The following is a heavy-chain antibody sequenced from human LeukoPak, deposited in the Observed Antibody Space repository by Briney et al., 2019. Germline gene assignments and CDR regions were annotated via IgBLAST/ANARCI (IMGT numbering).Heavy chain of an antibody. CDR3: TRDCVSGWYCFDY. J-gene: IGHJ4*02. CDR1: GFTFGDYA. V-gene: IGHV3-49*03. Sequence: GRSLRLSCTGSGFTFGDYAMSWFRQAPGEGLEWVGFIRSKAYGGTTEYAASVKGRFTISRDDSKSIAYLQMNSLKTEDTAVYYCTRDCVSGWYCFDYWGQGTLVTVSS. D-gene: IGHD6-19*01. CDR2: IRSKAYGGTT.